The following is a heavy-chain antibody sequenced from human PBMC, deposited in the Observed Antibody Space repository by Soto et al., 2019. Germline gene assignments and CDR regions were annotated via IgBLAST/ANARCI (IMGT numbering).Heavy chain of an antibody. V-gene: IGHV1-69*02. D-gene: IGHD3-22*01. CDR2: IIPILGLA. Sequence: QVQLVQSGAEVKKPGSSVKVSCKASGGTFSSYTIICVRQAPGQGLEWMGRIIPILGLANYAQKFQGRVTITADKSTRTAYMEMSSMRSEDTAVYYCARGHYYDSSCYPWPYYYWGQGTLVNVSS. J-gene: IGHJ4*02. CDR3: ARGHYYDSSCYPWPYYY. CDR1: GGTFSSYT.